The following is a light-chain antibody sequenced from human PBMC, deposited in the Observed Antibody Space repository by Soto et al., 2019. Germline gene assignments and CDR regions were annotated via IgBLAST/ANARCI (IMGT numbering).Light chain of an antibody. V-gene: IGLV2-8*01. Sequence: QSALTQPPSASGSPGQSVTISCTGTSSDVGGYNYVSWYQQHPGKAPKLMIYEVNKRPSGVPDRFSGSKSGNTASLTVSGLQAEDEGDYYCSSHAGSNLVVFGGGTKVTVL. CDR1: SSDVGGYNY. CDR3: SSHAGSNLVV. CDR2: EVN. J-gene: IGLJ2*01.